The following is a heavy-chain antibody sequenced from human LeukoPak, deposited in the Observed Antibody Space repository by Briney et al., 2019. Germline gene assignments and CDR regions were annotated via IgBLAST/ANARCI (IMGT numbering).Heavy chain of an antibody. Sequence: GGSLRLSCAASGFTFSSYEMNWVRQAPGKGLEWVSYISSSGSTIYYADSVKGRFTISRDNAKNSLYLQMNSLRAEDTAVYYCARERSLWGSGSYYNWFDPWGQGTLVTVSS. J-gene: IGHJ5*02. D-gene: IGHD3-10*01. V-gene: IGHV3-48*03. CDR1: GFTFSSYE. CDR2: ISSSGSTI. CDR3: ARERSLWGSGSYYNWFDP.